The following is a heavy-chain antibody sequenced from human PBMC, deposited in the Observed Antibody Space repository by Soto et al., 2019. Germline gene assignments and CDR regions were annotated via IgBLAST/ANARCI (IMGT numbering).Heavy chain of an antibody. Sequence: ASVKVSCKASGYTFSDHDINWVRQASGQGPEWLGWMNPNSGDTGYAQNFQGRVTMTRDNAKNTLYLQMNSLRAEDTAVYYCARDATYYYYYMDVWGKGTTVTVSS. J-gene: IGHJ6*03. CDR1: GYTFSDHD. CDR2: MNPNSGDT. V-gene: IGHV1-8*01. CDR3: ARDATYYYYYMDV.